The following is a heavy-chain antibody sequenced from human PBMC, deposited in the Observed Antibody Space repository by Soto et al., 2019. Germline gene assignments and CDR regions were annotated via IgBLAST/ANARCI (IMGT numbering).Heavy chain of an antibody. CDR3: AKDSYPLTSSSQFDY. CDR1: GFTFSSYA. V-gene: IGHV3-23*01. Sequence: PGGSLRLSCAASGFTFSSYAMSWVRQAPGKGLEWVSAISGSGGSTYYADSVKGRFTISRDNSKNTLYLQMNSLRAEDTAVYYCAKDSYPLTSSSQFDYWVQGTLVTVSS. D-gene: IGHD6-6*01. J-gene: IGHJ4*02. CDR2: ISGSGGST.